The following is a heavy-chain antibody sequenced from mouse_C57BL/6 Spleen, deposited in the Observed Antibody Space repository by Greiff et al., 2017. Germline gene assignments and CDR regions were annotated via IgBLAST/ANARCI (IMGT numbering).Heavy chain of an antibody. V-gene: IGHV7-1*01. J-gene: IGHJ4*01. CDR3: ARDAGWIYARDY. CDR2: SRNKANDYTT. Sequence: EVKVVESGGGLVQSGRSLRLSCATSGFTFSDFYMEWVRQAPGKGLEWIAASRNKANDYTTEYSASVKGRFIVSRDTSQSILYLQMNALRDEDTAIYYCARDAGWIYARDYWGQGTSVTVSS. D-gene: IGHD2-3*01. CDR1: GFTFSDFY.